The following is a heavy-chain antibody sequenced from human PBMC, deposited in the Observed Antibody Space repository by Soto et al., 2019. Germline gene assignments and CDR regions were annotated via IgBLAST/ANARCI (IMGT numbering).Heavy chain of an antibody. V-gene: IGHV3-48*01. D-gene: IGHD3-10*01. Sequence: EVQLVESGGGLVQPGGSLRLSCTASGFTFSTYSMNWVRQAPGKGLEWVSYISSSSSTIYYADSVKGRFTISRDNAKNSLYMQMNRLRAEDTAVYYCVNSGFDYWGQGTLVPVSS. J-gene: IGHJ4*02. CDR2: ISSSSSTI. CDR3: VNSGFDY. CDR1: GFTFSTYS.